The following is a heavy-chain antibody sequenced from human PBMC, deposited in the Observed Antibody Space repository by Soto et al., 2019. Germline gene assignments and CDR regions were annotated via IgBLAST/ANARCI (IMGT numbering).Heavy chain of an antibody. J-gene: IGHJ3*02. CDR3: ARDRASIAVASGAFDI. V-gene: IGHV3-30-3*01. CDR2: ISYDGSNK. D-gene: IGHD6-19*01. Sequence: GGSLRLSCAASGFTFSSYAMHWVRQAPGKGLEWVAVISYDGSNKYYADSVKGRFTISRDNSKNTLYLQMDSLRAEDTAVYYCARDRASIAVASGAFDIWGQGIMVTVSS. CDR1: GFTFSSYA.